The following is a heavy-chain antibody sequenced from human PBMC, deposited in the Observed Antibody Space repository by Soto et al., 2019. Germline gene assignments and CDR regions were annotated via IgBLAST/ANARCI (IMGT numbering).Heavy chain of an antibody. D-gene: IGHD6-19*01. CDR3: ASLGAAGIIKNYYYYYGMDV. Sequence: SETLSLTCTVSGDSISSSSYYWGWIRQPPGKGLEWIGSIYYSGSTYYNPSLKSRVTISVDTSKNQFSLKLSSVTAADTAVYYCASLGAAGIIKNYYYYYGMDVWGQGTTVTVSS. CDR1: GDSISSSSYY. CDR2: IYYSGST. J-gene: IGHJ6*02. V-gene: IGHV4-39*01.